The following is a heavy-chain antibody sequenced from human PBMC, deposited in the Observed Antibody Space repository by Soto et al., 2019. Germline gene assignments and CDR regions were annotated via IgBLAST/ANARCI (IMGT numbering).Heavy chain of an antibody. D-gene: IGHD6-19*01. V-gene: IGHV3-30*18. Sequence: GGSLRLSCVASGFTFSSYGMHWVRQAPGKGLEWVAVISYDGSNKYYADSVKGRFTISRDNSKNTLYLQMNSLRAEDTAVYYCAKEGSSSGWYYFDYWGQGTLVTVSS. J-gene: IGHJ4*02. CDR2: ISYDGSNK. CDR1: GFTFSSYG. CDR3: AKEGSSSGWYYFDY.